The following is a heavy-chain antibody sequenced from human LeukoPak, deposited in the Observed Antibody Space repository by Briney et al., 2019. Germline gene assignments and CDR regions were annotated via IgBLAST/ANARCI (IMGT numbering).Heavy chain of an antibody. Sequence: GGSLRLSCAASGFTFSSYGMHWVRQAPGKGLEWVAFIRYDGSNKYYADSVKGRFTISRDNSKDTLYLQMNSLRAEDTAVYYCAKEAADYGSGSYPFDYWGQGTLVTVSS. V-gene: IGHV3-30*02. CDR3: AKEAADYGSGSYPFDY. J-gene: IGHJ4*02. CDR2: IRYDGSNK. CDR1: GFTFSSYG. D-gene: IGHD3-10*01.